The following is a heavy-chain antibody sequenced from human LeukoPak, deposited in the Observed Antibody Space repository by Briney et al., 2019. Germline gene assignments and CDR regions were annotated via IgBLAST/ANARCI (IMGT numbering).Heavy chain of an antibody. Sequence: SETLSFTCAVSGGSITSTFWWTWVRQPPGKGLEWIGDIYYSGSTNYNPSLKSRVTISVDKSNNQFSLNLSSVTAADTAVYYCASIEGPHSLAGYDQYYYYGTDVWGQGTTVTVSS. V-gene: IGHV4-4*02. CDR2: IYYSGST. CDR3: ASIEGPHSLAGYDQYYYYGTDV. J-gene: IGHJ6*02. CDR1: GGSITSTFW. D-gene: IGHD5-12*01.